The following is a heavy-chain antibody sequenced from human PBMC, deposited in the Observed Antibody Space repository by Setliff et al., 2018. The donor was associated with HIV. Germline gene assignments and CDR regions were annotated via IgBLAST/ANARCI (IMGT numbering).Heavy chain of an antibody. D-gene: IGHD3-10*01. CDR1: GFTFSSYW. J-gene: IGHJ6*03. CDR3: AKRVVTHYMDV. Sequence: GGSLRLSCAASGFTFSSYWMSWVRQAPGKGLEWVANIKQDGSEKYYVDSVKGRFTISRDNAKNSLYLQMNSLRSEDTAVYYCAKRVVTHYMDVWGKGTTVTVSS. V-gene: IGHV3-7*03. CDR2: IKQDGSEK.